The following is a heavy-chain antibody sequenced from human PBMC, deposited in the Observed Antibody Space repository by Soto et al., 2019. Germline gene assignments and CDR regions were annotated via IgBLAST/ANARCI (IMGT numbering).Heavy chain of an antibody. J-gene: IGHJ4*02. CDR3: ARGGSSGLTPHFDY. CDR2: IYYSGST. Sequence: SETLSLTCTVSGGSISSYYWTWIRQPPGKGLEWIAYIYYSGSTDYNPSLKSRVTISVDTSKNQFSLKLSSVTAADTAVYYCARGGSSGLTPHFDYWGRGTPVTVSS. CDR1: GGSISSYY. V-gene: IGHV4-59*06. D-gene: IGHD6-19*01.